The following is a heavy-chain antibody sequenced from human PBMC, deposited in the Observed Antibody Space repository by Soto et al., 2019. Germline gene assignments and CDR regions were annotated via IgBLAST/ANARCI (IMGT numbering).Heavy chain of an antibody. CDR2: ISAYNGNT. CDR3: ASSETVAGPAFDI. Sequence: ASVKVSCKASGYTFTSYGIIWVRQAPGQGLEWMGWISAYNGNTNYAQKLQGRVTMTTDTSTSTAYMELRSLRSDDTAVYYCASSETVAGPAFDIWGQGTMVTVSS. V-gene: IGHV1-18*01. D-gene: IGHD6-19*01. J-gene: IGHJ3*02. CDR1: GYTFTSYG.